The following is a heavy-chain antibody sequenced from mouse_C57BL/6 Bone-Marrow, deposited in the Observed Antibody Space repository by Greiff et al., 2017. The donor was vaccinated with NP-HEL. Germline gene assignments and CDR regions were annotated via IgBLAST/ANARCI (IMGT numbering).Heavy chain of an antibody. V-gene: IGHV1-15*01. CDR1: GYTFTDYE. CDR3: TRELLDYGSGDLYWYFDV. Sequence: QVQLQQSGAELVRPGASVTLSCKASGYTFTDYEMHWVKQTPVHGLEWIGAIDPETGGTAYNQKFKGKAILTADKSSSTAYMELRSLTSEDSAVYYCTRELLDYGSGDLYWYFDVWGTGTTVTVSS. J-gene: IGHJ1*03. CDR2: IDPETGGT. D-gene: IGHD1-1*01.